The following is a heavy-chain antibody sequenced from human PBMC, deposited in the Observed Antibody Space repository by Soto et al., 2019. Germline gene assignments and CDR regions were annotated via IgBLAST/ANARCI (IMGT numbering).Heavy chain of an antibody. D-gene: IGHD2-15*01. V-gene: IGHV1-46*01. J-gene: IGHJ1*01. CDR2: VNPSGGST. CDR1: GYIFTAYS. Sequence: ASVKVSCKASGYIFTAYSMHWVRQAPGQGLEWMGVVNPSGGSTNYAQKFQGRITMTRDTSTSTVYMDLSSLTSEDTAVYYCAREENCSDGICYSEYFQRWGQGTLVTAPQ. CDR3: AREENCSDGICYSEYFQR.